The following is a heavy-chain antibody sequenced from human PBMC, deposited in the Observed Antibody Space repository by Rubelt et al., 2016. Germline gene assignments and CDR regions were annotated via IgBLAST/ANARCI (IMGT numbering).Heavy chain of an antibody. Sequence: QVQLVQSGAEVKKPGSSVKVSCKASGGTFSSYAISWVRQAPGQGLEWMGRIIPILGIANYAPKYQVVVRITAEKSTSTAYMEQSIRNAENKAVYYCARDGYNDIWGFLDYWGQGTLVTVSS. CDR3: ARDGYNDIWGFLDY. CDR2: IIPILGIA. J-gene: IGHJ4*02. V-gene: IGHV1-69*04. CDR1: GGTFSSYA. D-gene: IGHD3-22*01.